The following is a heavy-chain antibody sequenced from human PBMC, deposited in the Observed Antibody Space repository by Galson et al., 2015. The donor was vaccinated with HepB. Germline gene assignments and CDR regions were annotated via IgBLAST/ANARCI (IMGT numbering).Heavy chain of an antibody. D-gene: IGHD5-18*01. J-gene: IGHJ4*02. CDR3: AREQPDTAMAPLDY. V-gene: IGHV3-11*06. Sequence: SLRLSCAASGFTFSDYYMSWIRQAPGKGLEWVSYISSSSSYTNYAASVKGRFTISRDNAKNSLYLQMNSLRAEDTAVYYCAREQPDTAMAPLDYWGQGSLVTVSS. CDR1: GFTFSDYY. CDR2: ISSSSSYT.